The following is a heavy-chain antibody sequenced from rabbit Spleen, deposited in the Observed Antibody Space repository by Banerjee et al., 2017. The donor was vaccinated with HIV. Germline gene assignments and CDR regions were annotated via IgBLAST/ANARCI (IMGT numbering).Heavy chain of an antibody. CDR2: IDSGSSGFT. CDR3: ARDSGSSFSSYGMGL. CDR1: GVSFSSNYY. J-gene: IGHJ3*01. V-gene: IGHV1S40*01. Sequence: QSLEESGGDLVKPGASLTLTCTASGVSFSSNYYMCWVRQAPGKGLEWIACIDSGSSGFTYFARWAKGRFTISKTSSTTVTLQMTSLTAADTATYFCARDSGSSFSSYGMGLWGQGTLVTVS. D-gene: IGHD8-1*01.